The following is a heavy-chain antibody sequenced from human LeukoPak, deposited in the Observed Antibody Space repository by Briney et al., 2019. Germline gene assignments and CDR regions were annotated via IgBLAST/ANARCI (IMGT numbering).Heavy chain of an antibody. CDR1: GFRFSTYW. CDR3: ARDGRFFVVPSI. CDR2: IKKEDGSEK. J-gene: IGHJ4*02. V-gene: IGHV3-7*01. Sequence: PGGSLRLSCVASGFRFSTYWMSWVRQAPGKGLEWVATIKKEDGSEKYYVDSVRGRFTISRDNAYNSLYLQMNSLRAEDSAVYYCARDGRFFVVPSIWGQGTLVTVSS. D-gene: IGHD3-10*02.